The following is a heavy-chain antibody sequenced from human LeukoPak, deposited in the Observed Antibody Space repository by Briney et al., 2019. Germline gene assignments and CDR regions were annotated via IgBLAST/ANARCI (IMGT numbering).Heavy chain of an antibody. V-gene: IGHV1-46*01. CDR3: ARDVITMVRGVTYYYYYYMDV. J-gene: IGHJ6*03. D-gene: IGHD3-10*01. CDR2: INPSGGST. CDR1: GGTFSSYA. Sequence: ASVKVSCKASGGTFSSYAISWVRQAPGQGLEWMGIINPSGGSTSYAQKFQGRVTMTRDTSISTAYMELSRLRSDDTAVYYCARDVITMVRGVTYYYYYYMDVWGKGTTVTISS.